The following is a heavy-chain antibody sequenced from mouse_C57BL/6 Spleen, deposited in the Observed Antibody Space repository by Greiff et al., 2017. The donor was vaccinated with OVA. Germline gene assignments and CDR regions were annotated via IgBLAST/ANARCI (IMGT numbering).Heavy chain of an antibody. V-gene: IGHV1-80*01. J-gene: IGHJ4*01. CDR3: ARGGGSSPYYYAMDY. Sequence: QVQLQQSGAELVKPGASVKISCKASGYAFSSYWMDWVKQRPGKGLEWIGQIYPGDGDTNYNLKFKGKATLTADKSSSTAYMQLSSLTSEDSAVYFCARGGGSSPYYYAMDYWGQGTSVTVSS. CDR1: GYAFSSYW. CDR2: IYPGDGDT. D-gene: IGHD1-1*01.